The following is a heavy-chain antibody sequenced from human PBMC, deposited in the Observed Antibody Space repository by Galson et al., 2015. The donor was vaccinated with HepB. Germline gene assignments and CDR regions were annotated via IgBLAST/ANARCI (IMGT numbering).Heavy chain of an antibody. CDR2: IYYSGST. CDR1: GGSISSGDYY. CDR3: ARAPRSIAARDFDY. D-gene: IGHD6-6*01. V-gene: IGHV4-30-4*01. J-gene: IGHJ4*02. Sequence: TLSLTCTVSGGSISSGDYYWSWIRQPPGKGLEWIGYIYYSGSTYYNPSLKSRVTISVDTSKNQFSLKLSSVTAADTAVYYCARAPRSIAARDFDYWGQGTLVTVSS.